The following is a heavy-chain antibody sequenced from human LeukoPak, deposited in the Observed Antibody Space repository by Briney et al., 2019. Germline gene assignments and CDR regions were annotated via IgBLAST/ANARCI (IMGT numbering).Heavy chain of an antibody. CDR3: ARGIHYGDYVIPPMDV. CDR2: IYYSGST. CDR1: GGSISSYY. D-gene: IGHD4-17*01. V-gene: IGHV4-59*01. Sequence: SETLSLTCTVSGGSISSYYWSWIRQPPGKGLEWIRYIYYSGSTNYDPSLKSRVTISVDTSKNQFSLKLSSVTAADTAVYYCARGIHYGDYVIPPMDVWGQGTTVTVSS. J-gene: IGHJ6*02.